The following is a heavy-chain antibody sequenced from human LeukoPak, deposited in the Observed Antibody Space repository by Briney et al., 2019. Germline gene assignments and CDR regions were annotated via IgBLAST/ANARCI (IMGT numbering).Heavy chain of an antibody. CDR1: GYTFTGYY. V-gene: IGHV1-2*02. CDR2: INPNSGDT. CDR3: AKDPLLGGSYGNWFDP. D-gene: IGHD1-26*01. Sequence: GASVKVSCKASGYTFTGYYIHWVRQAPGQGLEWMGWINPNSGDTMYAQTFQGRVTMTGDTSINTGYMELSRLKSDDTAVYYCAKDPLLGGSYGNWFDPWGQGTLVTVSS. J-gene: IGHJ5*02.